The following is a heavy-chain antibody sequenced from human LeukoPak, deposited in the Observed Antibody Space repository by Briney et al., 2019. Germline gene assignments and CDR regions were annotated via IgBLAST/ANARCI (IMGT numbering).Heavy chain of an antibody. V-gene: IGHV4-39*01. D-gene: IGHD2-2*01. Sequence: NASETLSLTCTVSGGSISSSSYYWDWIRQPPGKGLEWIGSIYYSGSTYYNPSLKSRVTISVDTSKNQFSLKLNSVTAADTAVYYCARHGGDYQLLLSFDYCGQGTLVTVSS. CDR2: IYYSGST. CDR1: GGSISSSSYY. J-gene: IGHJ4*02. CDR3: ARHGGDYQLLLSFDY.